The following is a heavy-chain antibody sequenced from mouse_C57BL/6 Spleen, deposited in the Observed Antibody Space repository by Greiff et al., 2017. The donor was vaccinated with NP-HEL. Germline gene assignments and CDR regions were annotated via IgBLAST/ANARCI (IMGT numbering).Heavy chain of an antibody. CDR1: GYTFTSYW. V-gene: IGHV1-69*01. CDR2: IDPSDSYT. Sequence: QVQLQQPGAELVMPGASVKLSCKASGYTFTSYWMHWVKQRPGQGLEWIGEIDPSDSYTNYNQKFKGKSTLTVDKSSSTAYMQLSSLTSEDSAVYYCARGDYYGSNPYYWGQGTTLTVSS. CDR3: ARGDYYGSNPYY. D-gene: IGHD1-1*01. J-gene: IGHJ2*01.